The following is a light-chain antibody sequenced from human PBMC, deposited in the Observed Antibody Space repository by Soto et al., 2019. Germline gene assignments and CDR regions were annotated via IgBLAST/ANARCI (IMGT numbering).Light chain of an antibody. Sequence: EIVLTQSPGTLSLSPGERAPLSCRASQSVSNTNLVWYQQKRGQAPRLLIYDASSRGTGVPDRFRGSGSGTDFTLTINRLEPEDFAVYFCQHYANSVWTFGQGTKVEIK. J-gene: IGKJ1*01. V-gene: IGKV3-20*01. CDR3: QHYANSVWT. CDR1: QSVSNTN. CDR2: DAS.